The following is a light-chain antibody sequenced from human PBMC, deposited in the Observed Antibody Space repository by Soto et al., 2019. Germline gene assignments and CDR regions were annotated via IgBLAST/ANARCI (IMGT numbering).Light chain of an antibody. Sequence: AVQLTQSPSSLSASVGDRVTITCRASQGISSALAWYQQKPGKSPELVIYDASSLESGVPSRFSGSGSGTDFTLTISSLQPEDFATYYCQQFNSYPLTFDGGTKVEIK. J-gene: IGKJ4*01. V-gene: IGKV1-13*02. CDR2: DAS. CDR1: QGISSA. CDR3: QQFNSYPLT.